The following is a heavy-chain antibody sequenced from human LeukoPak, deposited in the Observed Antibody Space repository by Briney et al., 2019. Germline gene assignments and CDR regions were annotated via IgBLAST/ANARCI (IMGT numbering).Heavy chain of an antibody. Sequence: SETLSLTCTVYGGSFSDYYWSWIRQPPGKGLEWIGEINHREDTNYNPTLKSRVTISVDTSKSQFSLNLTSVTAADTAVYFCARVLPPVRARSFISMIRGATTGPYIWFDPWGQGTLVTVSS. V-gene: IGHV4-34*01. CDR1: GGSFSDYY. CDR3: ARVLPPVRARSFISMIRGATTGPYIWFDP. D-gene: IGHD3-10*01. J-gene: IGHJ5*02. CDR2: INHREDT.